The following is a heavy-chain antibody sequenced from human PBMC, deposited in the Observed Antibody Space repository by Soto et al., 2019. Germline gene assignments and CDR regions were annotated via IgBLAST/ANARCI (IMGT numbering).Heavy chain of an antibody. CDR2: ISTYNGDT. CDR1: GYTFTTSG. CDR3: ARQGSWPYYYYGLDV. Sequence: QVQLVQSGPEVKKPGASVKVSCEASGYTFTTSGISWVRQAPGQGLEWMGWISTYNGDTNSAQKFQGGVTMTADTATGTVYMELMSLKSDDTAVYYCARQGSWPYYYYGLDVWGQGTTVTVSS. V-gene: IGHV1-18*01. J-gene: IGHJ6*02. D-gene: IGHD1-26*01.